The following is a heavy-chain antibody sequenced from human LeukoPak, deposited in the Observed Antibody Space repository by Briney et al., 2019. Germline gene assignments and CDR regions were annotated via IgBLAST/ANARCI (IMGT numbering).Heavy chain of an antibody. D-gene: IGHD3-22*01. Sequence: SETLSLTCAVSGGSISGDYWWSWVRQPPGTGLEWIGEVYHRGATNYNPSLKSRVTISVDKSKSQFSLKLSSVTAADTALYYCARREYYDSTGYFDLWGRGTLVTVSS. CDR3: ARREYYDSTGYFDL. V-gene: IGHV4-4*02. J-gene: IGHJ2*01. CDR2: VYHRGAT. CDR1: GGSISGDYW.